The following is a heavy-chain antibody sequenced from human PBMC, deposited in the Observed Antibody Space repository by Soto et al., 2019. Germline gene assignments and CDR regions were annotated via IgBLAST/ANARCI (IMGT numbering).Heavy chain of an antibody. V-gene: IGHV1-18*01. J-gene: IGHJ5*02. CDR3: ARVIPGVEAWCDP. Sequence: QVQLVQSGAEVKKPGASVKVSCRASGYTFTNFGVTWVRRAPGQGLEWMGWISAYTDIPNYAQKFQGRVTMTIDTTTSTAYMDLRRLTSDDTAVYYCARVIPGVEAWCDPWGQGTLVTVSS. CDR1: GYTFTNFG. D-gene: IGHD2-2*01. CDR2: ISAYTDIP.